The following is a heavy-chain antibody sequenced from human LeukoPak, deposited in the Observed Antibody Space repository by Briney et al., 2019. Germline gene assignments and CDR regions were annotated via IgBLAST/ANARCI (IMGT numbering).Heavy chain of an antibody. CDR1: GGSFSGYY. V-gene: IGHV4-34*01. CDR2: INHSGST. J-gene: IGHJ6*03. D-gene: IGHD6-6*01. Sequence: PSETLSLTCAVYGGSFSGYYWSWIRQPPGKGLEWIGEINHSGSTNYNPSLKSRVTRSVDTSKNQFSLKLSSVTAADTAVYYCARAHRASSSRYYYYMDVWGKGTTVTVSS. CDR3: ARAHRASSSRYYYYMDV.